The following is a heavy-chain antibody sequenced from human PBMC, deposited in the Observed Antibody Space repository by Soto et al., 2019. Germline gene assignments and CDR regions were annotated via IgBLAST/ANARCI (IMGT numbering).Heavy chain of an antibody. CDR1: GFTFSIYA. Sequence: GGSLRLSCSASGFTFSIYAMSWGRQAPGKGLEWVSAISGSGGSTYYADSVKGRFTISRDNSKNTLYLQMNSLRAEDTAVYYCAKSAAGYYYDSSFYFDYWGQGTLVTVSS. V-gene: IGHV3-23*01. J-gene: IGHJ4*02. D-gene: IGHD3-22*01. CDR2: ISGSGGST. CDR3: AKSAAGYYYDSSFYFDY.